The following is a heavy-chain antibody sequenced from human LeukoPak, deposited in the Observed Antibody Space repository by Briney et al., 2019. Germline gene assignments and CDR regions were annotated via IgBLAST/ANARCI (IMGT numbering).Heavy chain of an antibody. D-gene: IGHD6-13*01. J-gene: IGHJ4*02. CDR3: ARDEQQLVR. V-gene: IGHV3-21*01. CDR2: ISGSGGST. CDR1: GFTFSSYS. Sequence: PGGSLRLSCAASGFTFSSYSMNWVRQAPGKGLEWVSAISGSGGSTYYADSVKGRFTISRDNAKNSLYLQMNSLRAEDTAVYYCARDEQQLVRWGQGTLVTVSS.